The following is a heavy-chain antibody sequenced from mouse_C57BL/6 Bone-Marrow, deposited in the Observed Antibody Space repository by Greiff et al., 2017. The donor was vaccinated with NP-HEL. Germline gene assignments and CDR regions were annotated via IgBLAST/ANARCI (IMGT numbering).Heavy chain of an antibody. CDR2: IWSGGST. Sequence: VMLVESGPGLVQPSQSLSITCTVSGFSLTSYGVHWVRQSPGKGLEWLGVIWSGGSTDYNAAFISRLSISKDNSKSQVFFKMNSLQADDTAIYYCASYYGSSYGFAYWGQGTLVTVSA. D-gene: IGHD1-1*01. CDR1: GFSLTSYG. CDR3: ASYYGSSYGFAY. V-gene: IGHV2-2*01. J-gene: IGHJ3*01.